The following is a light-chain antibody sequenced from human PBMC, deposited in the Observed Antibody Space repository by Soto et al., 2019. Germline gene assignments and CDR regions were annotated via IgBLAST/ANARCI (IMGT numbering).Light chain of an antibody. J-gene: IGLJ3*02. CDR3: AAWDDSLNGWV. V-gene: IGLV1-44*01. CDR2: SNN. Sequence: QSVLTQPPSASGTTGQRVTISCSGSSSNIGSNTVNWYQQLPGTAPKLLIYSNNQRPSGVPDRFSGSKSGTSASLAISGPQSEDEADYYCAAWDDSLNGWVFGGGTKLTVL. CDR1: SSNIGSNT.